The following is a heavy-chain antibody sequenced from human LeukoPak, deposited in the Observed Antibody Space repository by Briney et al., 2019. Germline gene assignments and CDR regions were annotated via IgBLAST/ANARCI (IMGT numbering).Heavy chain of an antibody. J-gene: IGHJ3*02. V-gene: IGHV4-59*01. CDR1: GGSISSCY. CDR2: IYYSGST. CDR3: ARDPRSGRLAFDI. D-gene: IGHD6-19*01. Sequence: SETLSLTCTVSGGSISSCYWSWIRQPPGKGLEWIGYIYYSGSTNYNPSLKSRVTISVDTSKNQFSLKLSSVTAADTAVYYCARDPRSGRLAFDIWGQGTMVTVSP.